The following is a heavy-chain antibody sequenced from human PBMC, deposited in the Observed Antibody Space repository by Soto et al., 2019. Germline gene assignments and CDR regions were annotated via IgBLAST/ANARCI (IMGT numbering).Heavy chain of an antibody. Sequence: QVQLVESGGGVVQPGRSLRLSCAASGFTFSSYGMHWVRQAPGKGLEWVAVIWFDGSNKFYADSVKGRFTISRDNSKNTVSLQMISLRDEDSAAYYCAPTGTYWGQGTLVTVSS. V-gene: IGHV3-33*01. J-gene: IGHJ4*02. CDR2: IWFDGSNK. CDR1: GFTFSSYG. CDR3: APTGTY.